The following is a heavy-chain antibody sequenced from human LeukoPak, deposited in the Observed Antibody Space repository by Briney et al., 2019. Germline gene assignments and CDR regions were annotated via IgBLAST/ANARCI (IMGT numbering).Heavy chain of an antibody. CDR3: ARDYSASGSYYPGTFDY. V-gene: IGHV1-2*02. CDR2: INPNSGGT. CDR1: GYTFTGYY. D-gene: IGHD3-10*01. J-gene: IGHJ4*02. Sequence: ASVKVSCKASGYTFTGYYMHWVRQAPGQGLEWMGWINPNSGGTNYARKFQGRVTMTRDTSISTAYMELSRLRSDDTAVYYCARDYSASGSYYPGTFDYWGQGTPVTVSS.